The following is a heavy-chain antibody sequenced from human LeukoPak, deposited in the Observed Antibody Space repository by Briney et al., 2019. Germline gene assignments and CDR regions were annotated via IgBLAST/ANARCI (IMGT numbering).Heavy chain of an antibody. Sequence: PAETLSLTCTVWGVSISCYFWRWIRQPPGRGVEWMGYIYYSGSTNYNPSLKSRVTISVDPSKNQCSLKLSSVTAADTAVYYCARKLSIAAAGAFDIWGQGTMVTVSS. CDR1: GVSISCYF. CDR3: ARKLSIAAAGAFDI. D-gene: IGHD6-13*01. V-gene: IGHV4-59*01. CDR2: IYYSGST. J-gene: IGHJ3*02.